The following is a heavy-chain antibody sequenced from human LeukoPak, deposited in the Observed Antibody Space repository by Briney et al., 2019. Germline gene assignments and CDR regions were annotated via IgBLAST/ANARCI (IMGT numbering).Heavy chain of an antibody. Sequence: SVKVSCKASGGTFSSYAISWVRQAPGQGLEWVGGIIPIFGTSTYAQKFQGRVTITTDESTSTVYMELSSLRSEDTAVYYCARTPKDHSSGWYGGEPPQTSLDYWGQGTLVTVSS. D-gene: IGHD6-19*01. V-gene: IGHV1-69*05. CDR1: GGTFSSYA. CDR3: ARTPKDHSSGWYGGEPPQTSLDY. J-gene: IGHJ4*02. CDR2: IIPIFGTS.